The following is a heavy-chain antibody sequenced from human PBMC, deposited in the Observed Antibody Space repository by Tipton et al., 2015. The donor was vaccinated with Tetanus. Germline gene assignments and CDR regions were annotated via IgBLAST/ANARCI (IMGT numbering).Heavy chain of an antibody. D-gene: IGHD3-10*01. CDR2: IYYSGST. Sequence: LRLSCTVSGGSISSGGYYWSWIRQHPGKGLEWIGYIYYSGSTYYNPSLKSRVTISVDTSKNQFSLKLSSVTAADTAVYYCARDRGVSRGVDYWGQGTLVTVSS. V-gene: IGHV4-31*03. CDR1: GGSISSGGYY. J-gene: IGHJ4*02. CDR3: ARDRGVSRGVDY.